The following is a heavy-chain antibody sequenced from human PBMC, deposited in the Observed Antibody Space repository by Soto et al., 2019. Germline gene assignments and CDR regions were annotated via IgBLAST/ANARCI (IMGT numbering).Heavy chain of an antibody. V-gene: IGHV3-74*01. Sequence: EVQLVESGGGLVQPGGSLRLSCVASGFTFNYYWMHWVRQAPGKGLVWVSRIQSDGSSPDYVDSVKGRYTISRDNAKNTLYLQMNNLRAEDTAVYYCARGGDPDYWGQGTLVTVSS. J-gene: IGHJ4*02. D-gene: IGHD2-21*02. CDR2: IQSDGSSP. CDR1: GFTFNYYW. CDR3: ARGGDPDY.